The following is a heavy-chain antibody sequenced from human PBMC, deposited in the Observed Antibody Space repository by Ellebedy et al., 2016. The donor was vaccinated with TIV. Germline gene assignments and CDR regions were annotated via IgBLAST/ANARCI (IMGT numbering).Heavy chain of an antibody. J-gene: IGHJ4*02. CDR2: INNDGTAT. V-gene: IGHV3-74*01. Sequence: GGSLRLXXAASGFIFSTYAMSWVRQATGKGLVWVSRINNDGTATTYADSVKGRFTISRDNTKNTLYLQMNSLRAEDTGVYYCARRSSGYCVGVKCTTDFDYWGQGSLVTVSS. D-gene: IGHD2-2*03. CDR3: ARRSSGYCVGVKCTTDFDY. CDR1: GFIFSTYA.